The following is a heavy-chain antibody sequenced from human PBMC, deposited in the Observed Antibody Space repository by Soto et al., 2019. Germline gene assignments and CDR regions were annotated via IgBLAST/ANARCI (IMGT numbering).Heavy chain of an antibody. J-gene: IGHJ4*02. CDR2: VSGSNGKT. CDR3: ARDFYTLAYYFDY. D-gene: IGHD2-21*01. V-gene: IGHV1-18*04. CDR1: GYTFTNHG. Sequence: QVQLLQSGAEVKKPGASVKVSCKASGYTFTNHGISGVRQAPGHGLEWMGWVSGSNGKTQYAQKFQVRVTLTTETSTSTAYMELRSLRSDDTAVYYCARDFYTLAYYFDYCGEGTLVNVSS.